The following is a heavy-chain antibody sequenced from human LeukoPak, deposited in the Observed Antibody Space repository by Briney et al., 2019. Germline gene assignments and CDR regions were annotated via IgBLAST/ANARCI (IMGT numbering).Heavy chain of an antibody. Sequence: ASVKVSCKASGYTFTSYDINWVRQATGQGLEWMGWMNPNSGNTGYAQKFQGRVTMTRNTSISTAYLELSSLRSEDTAVYYCARGCRWGSSWYSWHYYYYMDVWGKGTTVTISS. D-gene: IGHD6-13*01. V-gene: IGHV1-8*01. CDR2: MNPNSGNT. CDR3: ARGCRWGSSWYSWHYYYYMDV. CDR1: GYTFTSYD. J-gene: IGHJ6*03.